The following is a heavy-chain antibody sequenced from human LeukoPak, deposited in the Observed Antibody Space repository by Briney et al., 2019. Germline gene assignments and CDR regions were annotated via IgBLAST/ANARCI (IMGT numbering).Heavy chain of an antibody. CDR2: ISWNSSSI. J-gene: IGHJ3*02. CDR1: GFTFDDYA. CDR3: AKDSGGWSYAFDI. D-gene: IGHD2-15*01. Sequence: GGSLRLSCAASGFTFDDYAMQWVRQAPGKGLVWVSGISWNSSSIGYADSVKGRLTISRGNAKNSLYLQMNSLRAEDMALYYCAKDSGGWSYAFDIWGQGTMVTASS. V-gene: IGHV3-9*03.